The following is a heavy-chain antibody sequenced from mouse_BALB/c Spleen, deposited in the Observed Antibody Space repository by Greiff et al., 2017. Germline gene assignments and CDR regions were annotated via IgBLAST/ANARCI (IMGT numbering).Heavy chain of an antibody. V-gene: IGHV5-12-1*01. CDR2: ISSGGGST. CDR3: ARHGATGRYAMDY. J-gene: IGHJ4*01. Sequence: EVKLVESGGGLVKPGGSLKLSCAASGFAFSSYDMSWVRQTPEKRLEWVAYISSGGGSTYYPDTVKGRFTISRDNAKNTLYLQMSSLKSEDTAMYYCARHGATGRYAMDYWGQGTSVTVSS. CDR1: GFAFSSYD. D-gene: IGHD6-1*01.